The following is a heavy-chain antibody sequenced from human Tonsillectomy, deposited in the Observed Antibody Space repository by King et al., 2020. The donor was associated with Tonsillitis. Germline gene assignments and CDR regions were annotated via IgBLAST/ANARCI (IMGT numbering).Heavy chain of an antibody. V-gene: IGHV3-23*04. J-gene: IGHJ4*02. CDR3: ASENVVRFLEWSPPLDY. CDR2: ISGSGGST. Sequence: VQLVESGGGLVQPGGSLRLSCAASGFTFSSYAMSWVRQAPGKGLEWVSAISGSGGSTYYADSVKGRFTISRDNSKNTLYLQMNSLRAEDTAVYYCASENVVRFLEWSPPLDYWGQGTLVTVSS. D-gene: IGHD3-3*01. CDR1: GFTFSSYA.